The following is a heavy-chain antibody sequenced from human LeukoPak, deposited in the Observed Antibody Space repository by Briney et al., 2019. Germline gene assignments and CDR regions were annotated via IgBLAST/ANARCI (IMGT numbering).Heavy chain of an antibody. J-gene: IGHJ6*03. CDR1: GGSISTSGYY. CDR3: ARYYYGSGSYVYYMDV. Sequence: SETLSLTCTVSGGSISTSGYYWGWIRQPPGKGLGCIGNIYYSGSTNYNPSLKSRVTISVDTSKNQFSLKLSSVTAADTAVYYCARYYYGSGSYVYYMDVWGKGTTVTVSS. CDR2: IYYSGST. V-gene: IGHV4-39*07. D-gene: IGHD3-10*01.